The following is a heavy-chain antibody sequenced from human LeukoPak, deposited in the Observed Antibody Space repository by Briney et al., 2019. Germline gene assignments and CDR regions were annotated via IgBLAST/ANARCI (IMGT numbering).Heavy chain of an antibody. J-gene: IGHJ4*02. V-gene: IGHV4-34*01. CDR2: INHSGIT. CDR1: GGSFSGYH. CDR3: ARVPPRSYDFWSDYQPVSY. Sequence: SETLSLTCAVYGGSFSGYHWTWIRQPPGKGLEWIGKINHSGITNYNPSLKSRVTISVDTSKNQFSLKLSSVTAADTAVYYCARVPPRSYDFWSDYQPVSYWGQGTLVTVSS. D-gene: IGHD3-3*01.